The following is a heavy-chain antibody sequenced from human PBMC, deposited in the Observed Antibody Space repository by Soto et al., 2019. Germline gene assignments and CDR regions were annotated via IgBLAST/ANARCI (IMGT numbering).Heavy chain of an antibody. J-gene: IGHJ6*01. CDR2: IMPVFSTP. Sequence: QVQLVQSGAEVKKPGSSVKVSCKTSGGTFRTSAISWVRQAPGQGLEWMGGIMPVFSTPDYAQKFQGRVNITAEESTGTAYMELSSLRSEDTAVYYCARDKDRQQLGGNYYYIMDVWGQGTKVTVSS. CDR3: ARDKDRQQLGGNYYYIMDV. V-gene: IGHV1-69*12. CDR1: GGTFRTSA. D-gene: IGHD3-3*02.